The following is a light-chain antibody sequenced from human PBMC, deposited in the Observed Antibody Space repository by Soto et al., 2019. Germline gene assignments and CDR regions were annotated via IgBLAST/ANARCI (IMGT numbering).Light chain of an antibody. CDR1: NSDIGGYNY. Sequence: QSALTQPASVSGSPGQSITISCTGTNSDIGGYNYVSWYQQHPGKAPKLMIYDVSNRPSGVSYRFSGSKSGNTASLTISGLKAAAEADYYCSSYTSRSTLGVFGGGTKLTVL. CDR2: DVS. V-gene: IGLV2-14*03. CDR3: SSYTSRSTLGV. J-gene: IGLJ2*01.